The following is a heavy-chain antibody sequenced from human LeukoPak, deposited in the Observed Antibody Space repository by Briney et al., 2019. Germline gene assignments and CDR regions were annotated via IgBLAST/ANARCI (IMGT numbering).Heavy chain of an antibody. V-gene: IGHV4-34*01. J-gene: IGHJ6*02. CDR3: ARGGYYGMDV. Sequence: SETLSLTCAVYGGSFSGYYWSWIRQPPGKGLEWIGEINHSGSTNYNPSLKSRVTISVDTSKNQFSLKLSSVTAADTAVYYCARGGYYGMDVWGQGTTVTVSS. CDR2: INHSGST. CDR1: GGSFSGYY.